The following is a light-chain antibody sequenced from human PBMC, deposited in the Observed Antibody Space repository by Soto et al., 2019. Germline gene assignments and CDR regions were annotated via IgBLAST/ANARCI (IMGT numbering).Light chain of an antibody. CDR2: GAS. CDR3: QQYGSPSRT. Sequence: EIVLTQSPGTLSLSPGERATLFCRASQSVSSYLAWYQQKPGQAPRLLIYGASSRATGIPDRFSGSGSGTDFTLTISRLEPEDFAVYYCQQYGSPSRTFGQGTKMEIK. V-gene: IGKV3-20*01. J-gene: IGKJ1*01. CDR1: QSVSSY.